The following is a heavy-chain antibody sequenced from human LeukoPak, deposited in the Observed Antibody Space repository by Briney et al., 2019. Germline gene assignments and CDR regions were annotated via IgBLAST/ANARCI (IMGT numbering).Heavy chain of an antibody. CDR1: GFTFSSHG. J-gene: IGHJ6*02. Sequence: GGSLRLSCAASGFTFSSHGMHWGRQAPGKGLEWVAVISDDGSNKYADSVKGRFTISRDISKNTLYLQMNSLRAEDTAVYYCAKGLAYYDSGESYYYGMDVWGQGTTVTSSS. V-gene: IGHV3-30*18. CDR2: ISDDGSNK. D-gene: IGHD3-10*01. CDR3: AKGLAYYDSGESYYYGMDV.